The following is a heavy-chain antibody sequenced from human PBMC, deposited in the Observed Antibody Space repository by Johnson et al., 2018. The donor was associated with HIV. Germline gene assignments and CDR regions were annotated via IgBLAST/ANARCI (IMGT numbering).Heavy chain of an antibody. Sequence: QVQLVESGGGVVQPGRSLRLSCAASGFTFSSYGMHWVRQAPGKGLEWVAVIWYDGSNKYYADSVKGRFTISRDNSKNTLYLQMNSLRAEDTAVYYCARGAPSGNYYVDAFDLWGQGTMVTVSS. CDR2: IWYDGSNK. D-gene: IGHD1-26*01. CDR3: ARGAPSGNYYVDAFDL. J-gene: IGHJ3*01. CDR1: GFTFSSYG. V-gene: IGHV3-33*01.